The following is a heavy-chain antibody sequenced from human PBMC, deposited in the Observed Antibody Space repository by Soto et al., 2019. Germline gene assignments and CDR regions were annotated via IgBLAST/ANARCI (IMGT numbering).Heavy chain of an antibody. CDR1: GGTFSSYA. J-gene: IGHJ4*02. V-gene: IGHV1-69*01. Sequence: QVQLVQSGAEVKKPGSSVKVSCKASGGTFSSYAISWVRQAPGQGLEWMGGIIPIFGTANYAQKFQGRVTITADESTSTAYMELSSLISEDTAVYYCARVGYDSSGYYLTFYYWGQGTLVTVSS. D-gene: IGHD3-22*01. CDR2: IIPIFGTA. CDR3: ARVGYDSSGYYLTFYY.